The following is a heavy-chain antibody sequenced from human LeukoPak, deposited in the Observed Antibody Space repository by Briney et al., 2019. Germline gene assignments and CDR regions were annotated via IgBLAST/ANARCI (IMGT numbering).Heavy chain of an antibody. CDR1: GYTFTCYY. CDR3: EVIVVVPADHGVGY. CDR2: INPNSGGT. V-gene: IGHV1-2*02. J-gene: IGHJ4*02. Sequence: GASVKVSCKASGYTFTCYYMHWVRQAPGQGLEWMGWINPNSGGTNYAQKFQGRVNMTRDTSISTAYMELSRLRSDDTAVYYCEVIVVVPADHGVGYWGQGTLVTVSS. D-gene: IGHD2-2*01.